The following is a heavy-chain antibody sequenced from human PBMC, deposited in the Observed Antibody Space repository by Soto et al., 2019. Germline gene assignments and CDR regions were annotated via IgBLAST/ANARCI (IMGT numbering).Heavy chain of an antibody. CDR3: AKVRLTDYLRYAPHL. J-gene: IGHJ3*01. CDR2: ISPNGDST. CDR1: GFTINDYS. Sequence: PGGPMRLSCAASGFTINDYSMNWVRKDTGRGLEWVSIISPNGDSTYYADSVKGRFTISRDNSQNTVFLQMNSLRAEDTAIYFCAKVRLTDYLRYAPHLWGQGTLVTVSS. V-gene: IGHV3-23*01. D-gene: IGHD2-8*01.